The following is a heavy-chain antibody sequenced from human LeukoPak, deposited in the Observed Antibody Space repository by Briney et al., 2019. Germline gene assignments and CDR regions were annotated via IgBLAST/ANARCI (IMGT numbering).Heavy chain of an antibody. V-gene: IGHV5-51*01. Sequence: GGSLKISCKGSGYSFTSYWIGWVRQMPGKGLEWMGIIYPGDSDTRYSPSFQGQVTISADKSISTAYLQWSSLKASDTAMYYCARLKTATYYYDSSGSPHVDNWFDPWGQGTLVTVSS. CDR3: ARLKTATYYYDSSGSPHVDNWFDP. CDR2: IYPGDSDT. CDR1: GYSFTSYW. J-gene: IGHJ5*02. D-gene: IGHD3-22*01.